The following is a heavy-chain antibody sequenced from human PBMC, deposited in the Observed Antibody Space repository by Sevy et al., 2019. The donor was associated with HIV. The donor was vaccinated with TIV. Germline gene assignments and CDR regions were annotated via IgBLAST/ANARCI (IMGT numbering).Heavy chain of an antibody. Sequence: ASVKVSCKASGGTFSSYAISWVRQAPGQGLEWMGGIIPIFGTANYGEKFQGRVTITADESTSTAYMELSSLRSEDTAVYYCARAGDYSKHYYYYYMDVWDKGTTVTVSS. CDR3: ARAGDYSKHYYYYYMDV. D-gene: IGHD4-4*01. V-gene: IGHV1-69*13. J-gene: IGHJ6*03. CDR1: GGTFSSYA. CDR2: IIPIFGTA.